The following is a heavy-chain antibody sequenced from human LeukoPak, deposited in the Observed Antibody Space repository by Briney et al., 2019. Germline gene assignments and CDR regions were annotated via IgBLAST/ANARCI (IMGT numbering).Heavy chain of an antibody. D-gene: IGHD1-26*01. V-gene: IGHV4-38-2*02. CDR1: GYSISSGYY. J-gene: IGHJ4*02. CDR3: ARVMYSGSYLAY. CDR2: IYHSGST. Sequence: KPSESLSLTCTVSGYSISSGYYWGWIRQPPGKGLEWIGSIYHSGSTYYNPSLKSRVTISVDTSKNQFSLKLSSVTAADTAVYYCARVMYSGSYLAYWGQGTLVTVSS.